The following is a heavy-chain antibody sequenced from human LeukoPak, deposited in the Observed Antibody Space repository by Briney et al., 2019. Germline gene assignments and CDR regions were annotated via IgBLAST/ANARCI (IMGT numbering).Heavy chain of an antibody. V-gene: IGHV4-31*03. D-gene: IGHD3-22*01. Sequence: SETLSLTCTVSGGSISSGGYYWSWIRQHPGKGLEWIGYIYYSGSTYYNPSLKSRVTISVDTSKNQFSLKLSSVTAADTAVYYCARARDYYEYYFDYWGQXXLVTVSS. CDR1: GGSISSGGYY. CDR2: IYYSGST. J-gene: IGHJ4*02. CDR3: ARARDYYEYYFDY.